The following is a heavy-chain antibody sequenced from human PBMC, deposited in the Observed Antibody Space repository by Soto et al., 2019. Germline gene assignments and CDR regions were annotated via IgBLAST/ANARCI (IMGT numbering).Heavy chain of an antibody. CDR1: GYTFTSYD. CDR2: MNPNSGNT. J-gene: IGHJ4*02. D-gene: IGHD6-6*01. V-gene: IGHV1-8*01. Sequence: ASVKVSCKASGYTFTSYDINWVRQATGQGLEWMGWMNPNSGNTGYAQKFQGRVTMTRNTSISTAYMELSSLRSEDTAVYYCALSYSSASPAFDYWGQGTLVNVSS. CDR3: ALSYSSASPAFDY.